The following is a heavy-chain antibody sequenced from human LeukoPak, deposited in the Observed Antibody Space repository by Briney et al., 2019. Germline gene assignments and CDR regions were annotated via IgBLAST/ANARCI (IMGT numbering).Heavy chain of an antibody. D-gene: IGHD3-3*01. V-gene: IGHV4-34*01. CDR2: INHSGST. J-gene: IGHJ4*02. CDR3: ARGGSYYDFWSGRAPFTP. Sequence: PSETLSLTCDVYGGSFSDYYWSWIRQPPGKGLEWIGEINHSGSTNYNPSLKSRVTISVDTSKNQFSLKLSSVTAADTAVYHCARGGSYYDFWSGRAPFTPWGQGTLVTVSS. CDR1: GGSFSDYY.